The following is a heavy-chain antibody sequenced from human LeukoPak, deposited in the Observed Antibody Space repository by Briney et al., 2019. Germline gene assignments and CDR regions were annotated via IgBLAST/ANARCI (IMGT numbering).Heavy chain of an antibody. Sequence: GGSLRLSCAASGFTFSSYSMNWVRQAPGKGLEWVSSISSSSSYIYYADSVKGRFTISRDNAKNSLYLQMNSLRAEDTAVYYCARGIVYYPHAFDIWGQGTMVTVSS. CDR3: ARGIVYYPHAFDI. D-gene: IGHD1-26*01. J-gene: IGHJ3*02. V-gene: IGHV3-21*01. CDR1: GFTFSSYS. CDR2: ISSSSSYI.